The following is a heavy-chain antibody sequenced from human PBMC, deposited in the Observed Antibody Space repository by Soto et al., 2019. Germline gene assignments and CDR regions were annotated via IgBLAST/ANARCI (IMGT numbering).Heavy chain of an antibody. Sequence: GGSLRLSCTASGFTFSIYAMHVVRQAPGKGLEWVAIISYDGTKIDYAGSVKGRFTISRDNSKNTLYLQMNSLTTEDTAVYYCARRDFYCRGRNCYSGDYAMDVWGQGTTVTVSS. V-gene: IGHV3-30-3*01. D-gene: IGHD2-15*01. CDR2: ISYDGTKI. CDR1: GFTFSIYA. CDR3: ARRDFYCRGRNCYSGDYAMDV. J-gene: IGHJ6*02.